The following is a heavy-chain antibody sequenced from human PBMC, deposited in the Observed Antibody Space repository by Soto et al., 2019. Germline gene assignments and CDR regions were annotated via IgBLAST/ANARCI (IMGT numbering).Heavy chain of an antibody. CDR3: AKAEDLGFLEWLLYGMDV. Sequence: LRLSCAASGFTFSSYAMSWVRQAPGKGLEWVSAISGSGGSTYYADSVKGRFTISRDNSKNTLYLQMNSLRAEDTAVYYCAKAEDLGFLEWLLYGMDVWGQGTTVTVSS. CDR1: GFTFSSYA. V-gene: IGHV3-23*01. J-gene: IGHJ6*02. D-gene: IGHD3-3*01. CDR2: ISGSGGST.